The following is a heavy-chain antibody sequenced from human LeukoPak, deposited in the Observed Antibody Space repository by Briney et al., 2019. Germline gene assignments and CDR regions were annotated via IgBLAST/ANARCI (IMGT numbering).Heavy chain of an antibody. J-gene: IGHJ4*02. D-gene: IGHD6-13*01. CDR3: ARRLSTIAISAANDY. Sequence: GESLKISCKGSGYSFSSYWIAWVRQMPGKGLEWMGIIHPGNSETTYNPSFKGHVAMSADKSISTAYLQWSSLEDTDTAKYYCARRLSTIAISAANDYWGQGTLVTVSS. CDR1: GYSFSSYW. V-gene: IGHV5-51*01. CDR2: IHPGNSET.